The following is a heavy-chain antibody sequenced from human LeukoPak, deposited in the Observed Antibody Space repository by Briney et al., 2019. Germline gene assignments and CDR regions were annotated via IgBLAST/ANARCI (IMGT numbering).Heavy chain of an antibody. CDR2: IYTSGST. V-gene: IGHV4-61*02. CDR1: GGSISSGSYY. CDR3: ARDRAGLYYYYYMDV. Sequence: SQTLSLTCTVSGGSISSGSYYWSWIRQPAGKGLEWIGRIYTSGSTNYNPSLKSRVTISVDTSKNQFSLKLSSVTAADTAVYYCARDRAGLYYYYYMDVWGKGTTVTVSS. J-gene: IGHJ6*03. D-gene: IGHD6-13*01.